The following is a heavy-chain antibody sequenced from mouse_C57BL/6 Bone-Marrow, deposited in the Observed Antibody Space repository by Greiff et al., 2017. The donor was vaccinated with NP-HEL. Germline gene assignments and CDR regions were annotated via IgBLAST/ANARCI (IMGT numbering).Heavy chain of an antibody. J-gene: IGHJ3*01. CDR2: IWSGGST. V-gene: IGHV2-4*01. Sequence: QVQLQQSGPGLVQPSQSLSITCTVSGFSLTSYGVHWVRQPPGKGLEWLGVIWSGGSTYYNAAFISRLSISKDNSKSQVFFKMNSLQADDTARYYCAKGGMIYWGQGTLVTVSA. CDR1: GFSLTSYG. CDR3: AKGGMIY. D-gene: IGHD2-3*01.